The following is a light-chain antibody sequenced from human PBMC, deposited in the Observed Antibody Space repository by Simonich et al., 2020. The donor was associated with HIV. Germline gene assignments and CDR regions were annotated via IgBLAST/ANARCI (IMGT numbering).Light chain of an antibody. Sequence: DIQMTQSPSSLSASVGERVTITCQASQDISNYLNWYKQKPGKAPKLLIYAASNLEAGVPSRFSGSGSGTDFTFTISSLQPEDIATYYCQQYDNLPWTFGQGTKVEIK. CDR2: AAS. V-gene: IGKV1-33*01. CDR1: QDISNY. J-gene: IGKJ1*01. CDR3: QQYDNLPWT.